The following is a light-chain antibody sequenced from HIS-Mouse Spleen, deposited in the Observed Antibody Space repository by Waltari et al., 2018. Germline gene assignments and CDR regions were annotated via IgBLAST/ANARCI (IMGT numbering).Light chain of an antibody. CDR2: EGS. J-gene: IGLJ2*01. V-gene: IGLV2-23*01. CDR1: SRDVGSYNL. CDR3: CSYAGSSTVV. Sequence: QSALTQPASVSGSPGQSITISCTGPSRDVGSYNLVPWYQQHPGKAPKLMIYEGSKRPSGVSNRCSGSKSGNTASLTISGLQAEDEADYYCCSYAGSSTVVFGGGTKLTVL.